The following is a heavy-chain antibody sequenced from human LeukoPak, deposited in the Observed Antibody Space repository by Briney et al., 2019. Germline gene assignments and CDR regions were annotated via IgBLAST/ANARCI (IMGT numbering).Heavy chain of an antibody. CDR1: GVTFSNAW. CDR3: TTPEACSSTSCYSFYYYYGMDV. CDR2: IKSKTDVRTT. Sequence: GGSLRLSCAASGVTFSNAWMSWVREAPGEGGEWGGRIKSKTDVRTTDYAAPVTGRFTISRDDSKNTLYLQMNSLKTEDTAVYYCTTPEACSSTSCYSFYYYYGMDVWGKGTTVTVSS. V-gene: IGHV3-15*01. D-gene: IGHD2-2*01. J-gene: IGHJ6*04.